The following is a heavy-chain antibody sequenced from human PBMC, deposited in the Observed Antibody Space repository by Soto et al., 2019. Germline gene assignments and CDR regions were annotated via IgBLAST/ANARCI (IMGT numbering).Heavy chain of an antibody. D-gene: IGHD1-26*01. J-gene: IGHJ4*01. CDR3: ARDGHFCRRYPLPI. CDR2: IFYSGTT. CDR1: GGSISSGGYY. V-gene: IGHV4-31*03. Sequence: PSETLSLTCTVSGGSISSGGYYWSWIRQHPGKGLEWIGYIFYSGTTYYNPSLKSRVTISVDTSKNQFSLKLSSVTAADTAVYYCARDGHFCRRYPLPIRAQGTLVPVSA.